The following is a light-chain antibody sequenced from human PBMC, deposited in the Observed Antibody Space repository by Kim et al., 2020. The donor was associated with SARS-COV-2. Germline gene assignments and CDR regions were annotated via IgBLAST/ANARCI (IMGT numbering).Light chain of an antibody. CDR1: SSNIGSNY. V-gene: IGLV1-47*02. J-gene: IGLJ3*02. Sequence: GQRVTISCSGSSSNIGSNYVYWYQQHPGTAPKLLIYSNNQRPSGVPDRFSGSKSGTSASLAISGLRSEDEADYYCAAWDDSLSGPVFGGGTQLTVL. CDR2: SNN. CDR3: AAWDDSLSGPV.